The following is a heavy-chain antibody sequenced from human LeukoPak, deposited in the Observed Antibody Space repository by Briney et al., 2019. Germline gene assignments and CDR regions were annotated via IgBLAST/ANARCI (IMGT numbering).Heavy chain of an antibody. CDR1: GFTSSSYE. D-gene: IGHD3-10*01. Sequence: TGGSLRLSCAASGFTSSSYEMNWVRQAPGKGLEWVGRIRSKTDGGTTDYAAPVKGRFTISRDDSKNTLYLQMNSLKTKDTAVYYCTTTGGVSVPYYYYGMDVWGQGTTVTVSS. V-gene: IGHV3-15*01. CDR2: IRSKTDGGTT. CDR3: TTTGGVSVPYYYYGMDV. J-gene: IGHJ6*02.